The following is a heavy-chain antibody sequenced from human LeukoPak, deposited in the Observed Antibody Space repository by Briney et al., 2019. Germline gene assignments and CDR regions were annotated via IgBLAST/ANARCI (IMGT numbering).Heavy chain of an antibody. CDR3: ARTVAGTGHYYYYYGMDV. CDR1: GGSISSYY. CDR2: INHSGST. J-gene: IGHJ6*02. V-gene: IGHV4-34*01. D-gene: IGHD6-19*01. Sequence: PSETLSLTCTVSGGSISSYYWSWIRQPPGKGLEWIGEINHSGSTNYNPSLKSRVTISVDTSKNQFSLKLSSVTAADTAVYYCARTVAGTGHYYYYYGMDVWGQGTTVTVSS.